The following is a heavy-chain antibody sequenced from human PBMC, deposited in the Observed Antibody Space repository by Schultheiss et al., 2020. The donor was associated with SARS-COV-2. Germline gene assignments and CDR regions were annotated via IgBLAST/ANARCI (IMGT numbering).Heavy chain of an antibody. Sequence: SETLSLTCTVSGGSISSSSYYWGWIRQPPGKGLEWIGSIYYSGSTNYNPSLKSRVTISVDTSKNQFSLKLSSVTAADTAVYYCARHSRDYDSSGYLFDYWGQGTLVTVSS. J-gene: IGHJ4*02. CDR1: GGSISSSSYY. V-gene: IGHV4-39*01. CDR2: IYYSGST. CDR3: ARHSRDYDSSGYLFDY. D-gene: IGHD3-22*01.